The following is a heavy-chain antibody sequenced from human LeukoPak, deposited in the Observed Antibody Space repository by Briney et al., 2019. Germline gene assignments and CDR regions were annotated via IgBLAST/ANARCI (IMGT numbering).Heavy chain of an antibody. CDR3: AGARGLGPGGWFDP. CDR2: ISSSSSTI. J-gene: IGHJ5*02. D-gene: IGHD3-10*01. V-gene: IGHV3-48*04. Sequence: GSLRLSCAASGFTFSSYSMNWVRQAPGKGLEWVSYISSSSSTIYYADSVKGRFTISRDNAKNSLFLQMNNLRAEDTAVYYCAGARGLGPGGWFDPWGQGTLVTVSS. CDR1: GFTFSSYS.